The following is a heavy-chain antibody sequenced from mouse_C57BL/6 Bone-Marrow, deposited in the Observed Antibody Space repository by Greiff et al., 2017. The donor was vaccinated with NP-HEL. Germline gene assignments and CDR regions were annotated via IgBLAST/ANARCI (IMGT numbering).Heavy chain of an antibody. V-gene: IGHV1-50*01. CDR1: GYTFTSYW. D-gene: IGHD2-3*01. J-gene: IGHJ3*01. Sequence: QVQLKQPGAELVKPGASVKLSCKASGYTFTSYWMQWVKQRPGQGLEWIGEIDPSDSYTNYNQKFKGKATLTVDTSSSTAYMQLSSLTSEDSAVYYCARDGYYVTWFAYWGQGTLVTVSA. CDR3: ARDGYYVTWFAY. CDR2: IDPSDSYT.